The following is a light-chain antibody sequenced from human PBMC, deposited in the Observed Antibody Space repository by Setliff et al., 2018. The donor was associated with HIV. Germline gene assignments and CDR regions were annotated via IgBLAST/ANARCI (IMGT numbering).Light chain of an antibody. CDR3: CSYAGSSYV. J-gene: IGLJ1*01. Sequence: QSVLTQPASVSGSPGQSITISCTGTSSDVGGYNYVSWYRQHPGKAPKLMIYDVSNRPSGVSNRFSGSKSGNTASLTISGLQAEDEADYYCCSYAGSSYVFGTGTKVTVL. V-gene: IGLV2-14*03. CDR2: DVS. CDR1: SSDVGGYNY.